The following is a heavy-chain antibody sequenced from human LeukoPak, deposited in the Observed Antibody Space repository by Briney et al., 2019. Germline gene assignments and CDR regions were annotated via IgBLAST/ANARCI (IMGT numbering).Heavy chain of an antibody. CDR1: GFTFDDYA. D-gene: IGHD3-9*01. Sequence: GRSLRLSCAPSGFTFDDYAMHWVRQAPGKGLEWVSGISWYSGSIGYADSVKGRFTISRDNAKNSLYLQMNSLRAEDTALYYCARYFDWLKSGGFDYWGQGTLVTVSS. CDR2: ISWYSGSI. CDR3: ARYFDWLKSGGFDY. J-gene: IGHJ4*02. V-gene: IGHV3-9*01.